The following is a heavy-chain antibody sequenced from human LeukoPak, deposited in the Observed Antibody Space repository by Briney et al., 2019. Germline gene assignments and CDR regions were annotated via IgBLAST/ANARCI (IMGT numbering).Heavy chain of an antibody. Sequence: GASVKVSCKASGYTFTSYGISWVRQAPGQGLEWMGWISAYNGNTNYAQKLQGRVTMTTDTSTSTAYMEPRSLRSDDTAVYYCARDIVVVPASTTVTSHFDYWGQGTLVTVSS. V-gene: IGHV1-18*01. J-gene: IGHJ4*02. CDR3: ARDIVVVPASTTVTSHFDY. CDR2: ISAYNGNT. D-gene: IGHD2-2*01. CDR1: GYTFTSYG.